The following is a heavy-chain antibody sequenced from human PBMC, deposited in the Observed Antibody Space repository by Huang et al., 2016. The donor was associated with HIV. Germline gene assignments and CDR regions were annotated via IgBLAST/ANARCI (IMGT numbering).Heavy chain of an antibody. Sequence: QVQLVQSGAEVKKPGASVKVSCKPSGYTFADYFIHWVRQAPGQGLEWRAWVNPKNGATNYAKKFLGRVTVTGDTSINTAYMEFSGLTSDDTANYYCTRDGVAPDEEFDYWGQGTLISVSS. CDR3: TRDGVAPDEEFDY. CDR2: VNPKNGAT. V-gene: IGHV1-2*02. D-gene: IGHD5-12*01. CDR1: GYTFADYF. J-gene: IGHJ4*02.